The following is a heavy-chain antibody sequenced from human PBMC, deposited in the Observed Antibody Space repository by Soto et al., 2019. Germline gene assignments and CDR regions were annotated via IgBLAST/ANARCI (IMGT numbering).Heavy chain of an antibody. V-gene: IGHV3-23*01. CDR2: ISEGGDNK. D-gene: IGHD2-2*02. J-gene: IGHJ5*02. CDR3: AEDRSDTSTTSYSS. Sequence: EVQLLESGGGLVQPGGSLRLSCAVSGFTFSSYAMSWVRQAPGKGLEWVSSISEGGDNKYYADSVKGRFTISRDFSKDTLYLQLDSLSPEDTAVYYCAEDRSDTSTTSYSSWGQGTLVTVSS. CDR1: GFTFSSYA.